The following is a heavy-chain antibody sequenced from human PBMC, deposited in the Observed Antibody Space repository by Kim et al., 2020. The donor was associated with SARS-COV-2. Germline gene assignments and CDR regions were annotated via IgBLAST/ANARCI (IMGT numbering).Heavy chain of an antibody. CDR3: AKGVFYDILTGYVDY. D-gene: IGHD3-9*01. Sequence: GGSLRLSCAASGFTFSTCAMSWVRQAPGKGLEWVSAISASGATTYSADSVKGRFTISRDNSKNTLYLQMNSLRAEDTAVYYCAKGVFYDILTGYVDYWGQGTLVTVSS. J-gene: IGHJ4*02. CDR2: ISASGATT. CDR1: GFTFSTCA. V-gene: IGHV3-23*01.